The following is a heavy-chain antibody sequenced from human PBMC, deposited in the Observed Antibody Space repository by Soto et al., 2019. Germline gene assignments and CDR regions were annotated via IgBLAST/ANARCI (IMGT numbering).Heavy chain of an antibody. Sequence: PSETLSLTCTVSGGSISTYYWSWIRQPPGKGLEWIGYIYYSGSTSYNPSLKSRVTISVDTSKNQFSLRLRSVTAADTAVYYCASDRSSGWDQGYGMDVWGQGTTVTVSS. CDR1: GGSISTYY. J-gene: IGHJ6*02. CDR3: ASDRSSGWDQGYGMDV. V-gene: IGHV4-59*01. CDR2: IYYSGST. D-gene: IGHD6-19*01.